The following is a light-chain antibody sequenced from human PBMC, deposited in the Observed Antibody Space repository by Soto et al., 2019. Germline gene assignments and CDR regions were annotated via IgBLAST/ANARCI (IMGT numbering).Light chain of an antibody. CDR1: QSVSSN. Sequence: EIVMTQSPATLSVSPGERATLSCRASQSVSSNLAWYQQTPGQAPRLLIYGASTRATGIPARFSGSGSGTEFPLTISSLQSEDFAVDYCQQYNNWPLFGQGTKLESK. CDR3: QQYNNWPL. CDR2: GAS. J-gene: IGKJ2*01. V-gene: IGKV3-15*01.